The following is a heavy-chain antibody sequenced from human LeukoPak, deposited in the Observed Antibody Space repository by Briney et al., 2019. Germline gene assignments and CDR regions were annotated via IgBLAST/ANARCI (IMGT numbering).Heavy chain of an antibody. Sequence: GGSLRLSCAASGFTFSSYAMHWVRQAPGKGLEWVAVISYDGSNKYYADSVKGRFTISRDNSKNTLYLQMNSLRAEDTAVYYCARDGYYDLWSGYYNYFDYWGQGTLVTVSS. V-gene: IGHV3-30*04. CDR3: ARDGYYDLWSGYYNYFDY. D-gene: IGHD3-3*01. J-gene: IGHJ4*02. CDR1: GFTFSSYA. CDR2: ISYDGSNK.